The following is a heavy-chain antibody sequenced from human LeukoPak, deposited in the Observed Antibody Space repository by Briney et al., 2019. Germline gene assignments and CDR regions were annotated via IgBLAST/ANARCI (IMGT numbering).Heavy chain of an antibody. V-gene: IGHV4-39*01. CDR3: ARLILELQGLGWFDP. D-gene: IGHD3-10*01. Sequence: SETLSLTCTVSGGSVSSSSYYWAWIRQPPGKGLEWIGSIYYSGSTYYDPSLKSRVTISVDTSKNQFSLKLTSVTAADTAVYYCARLILELQGLGWFDPWGQGTLVTVSS. CDR2: IYYSGST. CDR1: GGSVSSSSYY. J-gene: IGHJ5*02.